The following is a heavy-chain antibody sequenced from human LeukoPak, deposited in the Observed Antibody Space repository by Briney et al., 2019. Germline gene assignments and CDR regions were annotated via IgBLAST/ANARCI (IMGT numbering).Heavy chain of an antibody. J-gene: IGHJ3*02. V-gene: IGHV4-4*07. CDR3: PRERRELRGDAFDI. CDR1: GGSISSYF. Sequence: SETLSLTCSVSGGSISSYFWTWSRQAAGKGLEWIGRIYMNGNTNYNPSLKSRVTMSVDRSKNQFSLKLTSVTAADTAVYYCPRERRELRGDAFDIWGQGTTVTLSS. D-gene: IGHD3-10*01. CDR2: IYMNGNT.